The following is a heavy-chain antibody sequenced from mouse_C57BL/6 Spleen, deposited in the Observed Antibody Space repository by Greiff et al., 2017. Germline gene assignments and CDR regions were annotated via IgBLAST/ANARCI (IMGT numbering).Heavy chain of an antibody. D-gene: IGHD2-1*01. CDR2: INPGSGGT. J-gene: IGHJ4*01. CDR3: AREGDYGNYFYAMDY. V-gene: IGHV1-54*01. CDR1: GYAFTNYL. Sequence: VKLMESGAELVRPGTSVKVSCKASGYAFTNYLIEWVKQRPGQGLEWIGVINPGSGGTNYNEKFKGKATLTADKSSSTAYMQLSSLTSEDSAVYFCAREGDYGNYFYAMDYWGQGTSVTVSS.